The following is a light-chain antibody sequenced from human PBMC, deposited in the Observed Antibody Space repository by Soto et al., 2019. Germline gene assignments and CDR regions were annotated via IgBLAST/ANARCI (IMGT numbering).Light chain of an antibody. CDR2: GNN. CDR3: QSYDSSLSGV. Sequence: QSVLTQPPSVSGAPGQRVTISCTGSSSNIGAGYDVHWYQQLPGTAPKLLIYGNNNRPSGVPDRFSGSKSGTSASLAITGLQAEDEADYYCQSYDSSLSGVSGTGTKVTVL. J-gene: IGLJ1*01. CDR1: SSNIGAGYD. V-gene: IGLV1-40*01.